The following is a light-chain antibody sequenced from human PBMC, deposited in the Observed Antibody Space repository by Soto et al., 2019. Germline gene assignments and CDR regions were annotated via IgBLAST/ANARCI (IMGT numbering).Light chain of an antibody. Sequence: QSALTQPPSASGSPGQSVTISCTGTSSDVGGYNYVSWYQQFPGKAPKLMIYEVSKRPSGVPDRFSGSKSGNTASLTVSGLQAEDEADYYCSSYTGSNNWLLVFGGGTKLTVL. CDR1: SSDVGGYNY. J-gene: IGLJ2*01. CDR3: SSYTGSNNWLLV. CDR2: EVS. V-gene: IGLV2-8*01.